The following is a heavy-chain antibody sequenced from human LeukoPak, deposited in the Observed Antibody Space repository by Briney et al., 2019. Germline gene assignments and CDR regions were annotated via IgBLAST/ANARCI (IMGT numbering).Heavy chain of an antibody. V-gene: IGHV4-59*01. CDR1: GGSISGYY. J-gene: IGHJ5*02. CDR2: IHYSGST. D-gene: IGHD6-19*01. CDR3: AREGQWLPVWFDP. Sequence: PSETLSLTCTVSGGSISGYYWSWIRQPPGQGLEWIGYIHYSGSTNYNPSLKSRVTISLDMSKNQFSLRLNSVTAADTAVYYCAREGQWLPVWFDPWGQGTLVTVSS.